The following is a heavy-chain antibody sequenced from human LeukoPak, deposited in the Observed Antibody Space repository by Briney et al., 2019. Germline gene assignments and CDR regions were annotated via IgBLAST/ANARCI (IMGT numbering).Heavy chain of an antibody. CDR2: ISISSTTI. Sequence: PGGSLRLSCAASGFIFSSYSMNWVRQAPGKGLEWVSYISISSTTISYADSVRGRFTISSDNAKNSLYLQMNSLRAEDTAVYYCARDTHYSFDYWGQETLVIVSS. CDR1: GFIFSSYS. CDR3: ARDTHYSFDY. D-gene: IGHD2-21*01. V-gene: IGHV3-48*01. J-gene: IGHJ4*02.